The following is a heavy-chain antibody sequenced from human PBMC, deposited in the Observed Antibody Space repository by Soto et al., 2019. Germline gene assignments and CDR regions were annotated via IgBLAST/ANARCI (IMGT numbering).Heavy chain of an antibody. CDR1: GYTFTTYG. J-gene: IGHJ4*02. V-gene: IGHV1-18*01. Sequence: QVQLVQSGAEVKKPGASVRVSCKASGYTFTTYGISWVRQAPGQGLEGMGWISASNGNIYYGQKFQVRVTMTTDSFTSTAYMELSSLTSYDTAADYCARALPYSSSGDSWGRGTLVTVTS. CDR3: ARALPYSSSGDS. CDR2: ISASNGNI. D-gene: IGHD6-13*01.